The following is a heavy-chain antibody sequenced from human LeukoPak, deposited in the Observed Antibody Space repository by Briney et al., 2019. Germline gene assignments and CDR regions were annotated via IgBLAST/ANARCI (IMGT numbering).Heavy chain of an antibody. CDR1: GGSISSDYW. D-gene: IGHD5-18*01. CDR2: IYRGGST. J-gene: IGHJ4*02. V-gene: IGHV4-4*02. CDR3: ARSVIDKTAMVTDFDY. Sequence: SGTLSLTCAVSGGSISSDYWWSWVRQPPGKGLEWIGEIYRGGSTNYNPSLKSRVTISVDKSKNQFSLKLSSVTAADTAVYYCARSVIDKTAMVTDFDYWGQGTLVTVSS.